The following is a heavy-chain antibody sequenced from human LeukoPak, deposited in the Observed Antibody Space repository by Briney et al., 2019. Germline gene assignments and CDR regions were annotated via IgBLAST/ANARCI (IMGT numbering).Heavy chain of an antibody. D-gene: IGHD7-27*01. CDR3: AKLTGTYLDY. V-gene: IGHV4-34*01. CDR2: INHSGTT. CDR1: GGSFSDYY. Sequence: SETLSLTCAVYGGSFSDYYWTWIRQPPGKGLEWVGEINHSGTTNYSPSLKSRVTISIDTSKIQFSLRLGSVTAADTAVYYCAKLTGTYLDYWGQRTLVTVSS. J-gene: IGHJ4*02.